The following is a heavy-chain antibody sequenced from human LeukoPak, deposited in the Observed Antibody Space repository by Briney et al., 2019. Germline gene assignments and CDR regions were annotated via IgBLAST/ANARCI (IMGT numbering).Heavy chain of an antibody. V-gene: IGHV4-34*01. J-gene: IGHJ4*02. CDR1: GGSFSGYY. D-gene: IGHD3-22*01. CDR3: ARLSYYYDSSGSLYYFDY. CDR2: INHSGST. Sequence: PSETLSLTCAVYGGSFSGYYWSWIRQPPGKGLEWIGEINHSGSTNYNPSLKGRVTISVDTSKNQFSLKLSSVTAADTAVYYCARLSYYYDSSGSLYYFDYWGQGTLVTVSS.